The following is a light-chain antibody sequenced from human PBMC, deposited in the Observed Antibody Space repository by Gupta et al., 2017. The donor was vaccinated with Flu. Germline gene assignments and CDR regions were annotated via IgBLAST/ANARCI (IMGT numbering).Light chain of an antibody. J-gene: IGLJ3*02. V-gene: IGLV1-40*01. CDR2: GNN. CDR3: QSYDTKLSVV. Sequence: PGSAPTLVMSGNNNRPSGVSDRFSGSKSGTSASLAITGLQAADEAYYHCQSYDTKLSVVFGGGTKLTGL.